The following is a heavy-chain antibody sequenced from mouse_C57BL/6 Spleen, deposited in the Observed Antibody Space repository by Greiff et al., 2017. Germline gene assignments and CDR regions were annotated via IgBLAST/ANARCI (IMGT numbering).Heavy chain of an antibody. V-gene: IGHV5-16*01. J-gene: IGHJ4*01. CDR1: GFTFSDYY. CDR3: ARDREYSNYGCAIDY. D-gene: IGHD2-5*01. Sequence: EVKLMESGGGLVKPGSSMKLSCTASGFTFSDYYMAWVRQVPEKGLEWVANINYDGSSTYYLDSLKSRFIISRDNAKNILYLQMSSLKSEDTATYYCARDREYSNYGCAIDYWGQGTSVTVSS. CDR2: INYDGSST.